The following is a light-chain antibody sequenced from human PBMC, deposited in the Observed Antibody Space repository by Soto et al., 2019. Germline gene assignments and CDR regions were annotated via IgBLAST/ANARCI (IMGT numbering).Light chain of an antibody. J-gene: IGKJ1*01. CDR3: QQYNDWPRT. CDR1: QSVSSN. V-gene: IGKV3-15*01. Sequence: EIVMTQSPATLSVSPGERATLSCRASQSVSSNLAWYQQKPGQAPRILIYAASTRATGIPARFSGSGSGTEFTLSISSLQSEDFAVDYCQQYNDWPRTVGQGSKVEI. CDR2: AAS.